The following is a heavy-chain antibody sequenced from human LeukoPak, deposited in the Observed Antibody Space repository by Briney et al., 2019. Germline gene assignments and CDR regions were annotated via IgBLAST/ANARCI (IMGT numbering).Heavy chain of an antibody. V-gene: IGHV4-39*01. CDR2: IYYSGST. CDR3: ARQGGYSYGFGDSRFDY. CDR1: GGSISSSSYY. Sequence: SETLSLTCTVSGGSISSSSYYWGWIRQPPGKGLEWIRSIYYSGSTYYNPSLKSRVTISVDTSKNQFSLKLSSVTAADTAVYYCARQGGYSYGFGDSRFDYWGQGTLVTVSS. J-gene: IGHJ4*02. D-gene: IGHD5-18*01.